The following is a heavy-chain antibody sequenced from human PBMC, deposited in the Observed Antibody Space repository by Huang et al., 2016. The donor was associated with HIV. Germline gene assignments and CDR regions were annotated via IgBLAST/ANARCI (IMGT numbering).Heavy chain of an antibody. V-gene: IGHV5-51*01. CDR1: GYSFSRYW. D-gene: IGHD6-6*01. Sequence: VQLVQSGAEVKKPGESLKISCKGSGYSFSRYWIAWVRQMPGKGLEWMGILLPDSSDTTYSPSFEGQVTISADKAIGTAYLQWSSLKASDTAMYYCARRFSSSSGYFDYWGQGSLVTVSS. CDR3: ARRFSSSSGYFDY. CDR2: LLPDSSDT. J-gene: IGHJ4*02.